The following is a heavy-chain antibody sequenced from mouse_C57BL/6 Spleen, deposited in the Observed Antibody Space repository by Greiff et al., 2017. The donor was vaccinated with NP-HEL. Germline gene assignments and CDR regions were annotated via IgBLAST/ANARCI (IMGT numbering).Heavy chain of an antibody. J-gene: IGHJ3*01. V-gene: IGHV5-17*01. CDR1: GFTFSDYG. Sequence: EVQLVESGGGLVKPGGSLKLSCAASGFTFSDYGMHWVRQAPEKGLEWVAYISSGSSTIYYADTVKGRFTISRDNAKNTLFLQMTSLRSEDTAMYYGARLGCNYVDWFAYWGQGTLVTVSA. CDR2: ISSGSSTI. CDR3: ARLGCNYVDWFAY. D-gene: IGHD2-1*01.